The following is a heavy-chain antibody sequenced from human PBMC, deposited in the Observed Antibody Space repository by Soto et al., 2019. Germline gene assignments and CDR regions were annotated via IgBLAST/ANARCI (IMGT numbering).Heavy chain of an antibody. D-gene: IGHD2-15*01. J-gene: IGHJ4*02. CDR2: ISAYNGNT. CDR1: GYTFTSYG. CDR3: ARVPLYWSGGSCYPRHFCVDY. Sequence: QVQLVQSGAEVKKPGASVKVSCKASGYTFTSYGISWVRQAPGQGLEWMGWISAYNGNTNYAQKLQGRVTMTTDTSTSTADMELRSRRSDDTAVYYCARVPLYWSGGSCYPRHFCVDYWGQGTLVTVSS. V-gene: IGHV1-18*01.